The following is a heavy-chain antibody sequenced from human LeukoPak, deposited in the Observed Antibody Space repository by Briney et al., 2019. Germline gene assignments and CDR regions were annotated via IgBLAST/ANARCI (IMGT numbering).Heavy chain of an antibody. V-gene: IGHV5-51*01. CDR1: GFSFTSYW. D-gene: IGHD2-2*01. J-gene: IGHJ4*02. CDR2: IFPRDSNT. Sequence: GESLKISCKASGFSFTSYWIGWVRQMPGEGLEWMGIIFPRDSNTRYSPSFQGQVTISADKSISTAYLQWSSLKASDTAMYYCAVPSPSPTSSDYWGQGTLVTVSS. CDR3: AVPSPSPTSSDY.